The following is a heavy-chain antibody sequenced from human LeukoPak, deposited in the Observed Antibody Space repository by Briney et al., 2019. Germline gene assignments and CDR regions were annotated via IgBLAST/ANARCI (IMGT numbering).Heavy chain of an antibody. CDR1: GFTFSSHS. V-gene: IGHV3-21*01. D-gene: IGHD3-3*01. Sequence: GGSLRLSCAASGFTFSSHSMNWVRQAPGKGLEWVSYISSSSSYIYYADSVKGRFTISRDNAKNSLSLQMSSLRAEDTAVYYCTRGTSSGYYSDYWGQGTLVTVSS. CDR3: TRGTSSGYYSDY. CDR2: ISSSSSYI. J-gene: IGHJ4*02.